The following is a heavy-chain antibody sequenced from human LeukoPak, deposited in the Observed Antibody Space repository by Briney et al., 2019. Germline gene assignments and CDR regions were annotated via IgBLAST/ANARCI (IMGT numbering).Heavy chain of an antibody. V-gene: IGHV3-23*01. J-gene: IGHJ4*02. CDR1: LFTLSNYA. CDR3: AKTVGASVSPFDY. CDR2: TSGSGGIT. Sequence: GGSLRLSRAASLFTLSNYAISWVGQAPRHQRECVAATSGSGGITYYTYSVKSRFTISRNNSNNTLYLQLNSRRAEDKAVYYCAKTVGASVSPFDYWGQGTLVTVSS. D-gene: IGHD1-26*01.